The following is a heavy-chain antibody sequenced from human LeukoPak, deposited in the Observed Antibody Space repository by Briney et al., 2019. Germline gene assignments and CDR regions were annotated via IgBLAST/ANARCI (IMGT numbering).Heavy chain of an antibody. D-gene: IGHD3-22*01. CDR3: ATYSSLNRREFQF. Sequence: GGSLRLSCAASGFIFSSYTMNWVRQAPGKGLEWVSSISSSSSYIYFVDSVKGRFTISRDNAKNSLYLQMNSLRAEDTAVYYCATYSSLNRREFQFWGQGTLLTVSS. CDR1: GFIFSSYT. V-gene: IGHV3-21*01. J-gene: IGHJ1*01. CDR2: ISSSSSYI.